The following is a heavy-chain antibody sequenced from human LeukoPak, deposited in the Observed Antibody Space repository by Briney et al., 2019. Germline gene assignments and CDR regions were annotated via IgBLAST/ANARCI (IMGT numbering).Heavy chain of an antibody. Sequence: SETLSLTCTVSGGSISDYYWTWIRRPPGKGLEWIGYTHYSGSTSYNPSLKSPFTISVDTSKSQFSLKVNSVTAADTAVYYCASGTYYYFDFWGQGALVTVSS. CDR2: THYSGST. CDR1: GGSISDYY. J-gene: IGHJ4*02. CDR3: ASGTYYYFDF. V-gene: IGHV4-59*01. D-gene: IGHD6-13*01.